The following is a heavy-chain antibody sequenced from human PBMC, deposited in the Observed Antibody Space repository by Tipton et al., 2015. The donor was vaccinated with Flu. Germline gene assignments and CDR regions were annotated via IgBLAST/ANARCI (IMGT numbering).Heavy chain of an antibody. CDR2: IKQDGSEK. V-gene: IGHV3-7*01. J-gene: IGHJ6*02. D-gene: IGHD3-3*01. CDR1: GFTFSSYW. Sequence: SLRLSCAASGFTFSSYWMSWVRQAPGKGLEWVANIKQDGSEKYYVDSVKGRFTISRDNAKNSLYLQMNSLRAEDTAVYYCAREVGWSGNYGMDVWGQGTTVTVSS. CDR3: AREVGWSGNYGMDV.